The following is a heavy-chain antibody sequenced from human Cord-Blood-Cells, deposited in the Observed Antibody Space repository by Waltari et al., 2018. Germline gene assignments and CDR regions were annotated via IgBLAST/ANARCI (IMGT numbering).Heavy chain of an antibody. CDR3: ASNRLYYYYGMDV. D-gene: IGHD6-25*01. Sequence: QVQLQQWGAGLLTPSETLSLTCAVYGGSFSGYYWSWFRQPPGKGLEWIGEINHSGSTNYNPSLKSRVTISGDTSKNQFSLKLSSVTAADTAVYYCASNRLYYYYGMDVWGQGTTVTVSS. J-gene: IGHJ6*02. CDR1: GGSFSGYY. CDR2: INHSGST. V-gene: IGHV4-34*01.